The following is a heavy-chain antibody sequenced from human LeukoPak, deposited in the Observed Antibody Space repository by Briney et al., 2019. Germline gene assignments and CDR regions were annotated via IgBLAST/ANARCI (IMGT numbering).Heavy chain of an antibody. Sequence: PGGSLRLSCAASGFTFSSYGMSWVRQAPGKGLEWVSASSGSGGSTYYADAVKGRFTISRDNSKNTLYLQMNSLRAEDTAVYYCAKDSVGRGYSGYFPLRYFAYWGQGTLVTVSS. V-gene: IGHV3-23*01. D-gene: IGHD5-12*01. CDR2: SSGSGGST. CDR3: AKDSVGRGYSGYFPLRYFAY. J-gene: IGHJ4*02. CDR1: GFTFSSYG.